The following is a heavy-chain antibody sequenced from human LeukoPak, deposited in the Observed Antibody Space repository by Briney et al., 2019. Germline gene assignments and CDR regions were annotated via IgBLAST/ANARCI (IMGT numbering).Heavy chain of an antibody. CDR3: ARGPARAYCGGDCYPELDY. Sequence: QXLXXXXXXXPXGGSTSYAQKFQGRVTMTRDTSTSTVYMELSSLRSEDTAVYYCARGPARAYCGGDCYPELDYWGQGTLVTVSS. D-gene: IGHD2-21*02. J-gene: IGHJ4*02. CDR2: XXPXGGST. V-gene: IGHV1-46*01.